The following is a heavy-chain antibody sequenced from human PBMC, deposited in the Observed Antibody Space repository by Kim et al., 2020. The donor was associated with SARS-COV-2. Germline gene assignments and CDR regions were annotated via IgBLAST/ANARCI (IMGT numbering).Heavy chain of an antibody. D-gene: IGHD3-10*01. CDR2: ISWNSGSI. V-gene: IGHV3-9*01. CDR3: AKALLWFGELLGESFDY. CDR1: GFTFGDYA. Sequence: GGSLRLSCAASGFTFGDYAMHWVRQAPGKGLEWVSGISWNSGSIGYADSVKGRFTISGDNAKNSLYLQMNSLRAEDTALYYCAKALLWFGELLGESFDYWGQGTLVTVSS. J-gene: IGHJ4*02.